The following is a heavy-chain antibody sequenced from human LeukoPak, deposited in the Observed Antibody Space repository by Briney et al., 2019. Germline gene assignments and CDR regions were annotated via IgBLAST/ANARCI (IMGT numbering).Heavy chain of an antibody. CDR1: GFTVTTND. D-gene: IGHD1-14*01. Sequence: GSLRLSCAASGFTVTTNDMTWVRQAPGKGLEWVSVLYSDGNTKYADSVQGRFTISRDNSKNTLYLEMNSLSPDDAAVYYCARGVEPLAANTLAYWGQGTLVTVSS. J-gene: IGHJ4*02. CDR3: ARGVEPLAANTLAY. CDR2: LYSDGNT. V-gene: IGHV3-53*01.